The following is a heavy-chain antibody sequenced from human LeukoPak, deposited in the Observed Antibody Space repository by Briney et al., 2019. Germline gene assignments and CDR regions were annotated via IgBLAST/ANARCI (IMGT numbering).Heavy chain of an antibody. CDR1: GGSISSGGYY. J-gene: IGHJ5*02. CDR3: ARGGQQLVNWFDP. V-gene: IGHV4-61*02. D-gene: IGHD6-13*01. CDR2: IYTSGST. Sequence: PSETLFLTCTVSGGSISSGGYYWSWIRQPAGTGLEWIGRIYTSGSTDYNPSLKSRVTVSVDTSKNQFSLKLNSVTAADTAFYYCARGGQQLVNWFDPWGQGILVTVSS.